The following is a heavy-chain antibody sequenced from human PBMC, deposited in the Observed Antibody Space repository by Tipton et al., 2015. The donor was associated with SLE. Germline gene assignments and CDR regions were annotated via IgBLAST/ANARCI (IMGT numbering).Heavy chain of an antibody. V-gene: IGHV3-30*03. Sequence: SLRLSCAASGFTFDDYGMSWVRQAPGKGLEWVAVISYDGSNKYYADSVKGRFTISRDNSKNTLYPQMNSLRADDTAVYYCARGTVFYYYYYGMDVWGQGTTVTVSS. CDR1: GFTFDDYG. CDR2: ISYDGSNK. CDR3: ARGTVFYYYYYGMDV. D-gene: IGHD1-1*01. J-gene: IGHJ6*02.